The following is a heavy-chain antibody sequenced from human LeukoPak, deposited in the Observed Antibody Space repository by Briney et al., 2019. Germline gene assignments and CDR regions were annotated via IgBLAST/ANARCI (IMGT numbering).Heavy chain of an antibody. CDR2: ISGRGGDT. Sequence: GGSLRLSCVGSGFTFGNYAMNWVRQAPGKGLEWVAAISGRGGDTFYADSVKGRFTISRDNSKNTLYLQMNSLRAEDTAVYYCAKDVDGDYDWYFDLWGRGTLVTVSS. CDR1: GFTFGNYA. D-gene: IGHD4-17*01. V-gene: IGHV3-23*01. CDR3: AKDVDGDYDWYFDL. J-gene: IGHJ2*01.